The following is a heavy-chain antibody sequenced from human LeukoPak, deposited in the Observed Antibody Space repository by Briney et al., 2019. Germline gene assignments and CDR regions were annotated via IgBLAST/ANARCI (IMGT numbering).Heavy chain of an antibody. J-gene: IGHJ4*02. CDR3: ARDPTGEWLMRYHFDY. CDR2: INPSGGST. CDR1: GYTFTSYY. V-gene: IGHV1-46*01. Sequence: ASVKVSCKASGYTFTSYYIHWVRQAPGQGLEWMGIINPSGGSTSYAQKFQGRVTMTRDTSTSTVYMELSSLRSEDTAVYYCARDPTGEWLMRYHFDYWGQGTLVTVSS. D-gene: IGHD3-3*01.